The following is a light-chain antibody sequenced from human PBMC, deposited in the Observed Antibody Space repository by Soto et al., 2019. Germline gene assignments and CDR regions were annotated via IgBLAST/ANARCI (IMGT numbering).Light chain of an antibody. CDR1: SSDVGGYNY. J-gene: IGLJ2*01. CDR3: SSYSSSSTLV. Sequence: QSVLTLPASVSGSPGQSITISCTGTSSDVGGYNYVSWYQQHPGKAPKLMIYDVSNRPSGVSNRFSGSKSGNTASLTISGRQAEDEADYYCSSYSSSSTLVFGGGTKLTVL. V-gene: IGLV2-14*01. CDR2: DVS.